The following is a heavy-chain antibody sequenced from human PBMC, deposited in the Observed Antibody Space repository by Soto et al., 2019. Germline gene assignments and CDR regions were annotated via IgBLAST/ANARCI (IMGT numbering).Heavy chain of an antibody. J-gene: IGHJ6*02. V-gene: IGHV4-31*03. Sequence: QVQLQESGPGLVKPSQTLSLTCTVSGGSISSGGYYWSWIRQHPGKGLEWIGYIYYSGSTYYNPYLKSRVTISVDTSKNQFSLKLSSVTAADTAVYYCATAAAGTYYYYGMDVWGQGTTVTVSS. CDR2: IYYSGST. CDR1: GGSISSGGYY. CDR3: ATAAAGTYYYYGMDV. D-gene: IGHD6-13*01.